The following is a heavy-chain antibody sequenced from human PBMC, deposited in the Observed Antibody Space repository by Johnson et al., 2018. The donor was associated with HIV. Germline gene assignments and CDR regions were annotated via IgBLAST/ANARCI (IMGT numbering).Heavy chain of an antibody. CDR2: IGTAGDT. Sequence: VQLVESGGGLVQPGGSLRLSCAASGFTFSSYDMHWVRQATGKGLEWVSAIGTAGDTYYPGSVKGRFTISRENAKNSLYLQMNSLKTEDTAVYYCTTDGGLGSFDIWGQGTMVAVSS. CDR1: GFTFSSYD. V-gene: IGHV3-13*01. J-gene: IGHJ3*02. CDR3: TTDGGLGSFDI. D-gene: IGHD7-27*01.